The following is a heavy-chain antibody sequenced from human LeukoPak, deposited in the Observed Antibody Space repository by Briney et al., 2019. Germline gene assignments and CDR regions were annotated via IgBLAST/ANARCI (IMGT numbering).Heavy chain of an antibody. CDR2: IYHSGST. D-gene: IGHD3-16*01. Sequence: SETLSLTCTVSGGSISSGGYYWSWIRQPPGKGLEWIGYIYHSGSTYYNPSLKSRVTISVDRSKNQFSLKLSSVTAADTAVYYCARGGGSPDYWGQGILVTASS. V-gene: IGHV4-30-2*01. J-gene: IGHJ4*02. CDR3: ARGGGSPDY. CDR1: GGSISSGGYY.